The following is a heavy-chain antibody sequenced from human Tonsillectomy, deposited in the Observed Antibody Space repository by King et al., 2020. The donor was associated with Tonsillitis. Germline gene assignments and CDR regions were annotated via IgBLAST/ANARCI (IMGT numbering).Heavy chain of an antibody. CDR2: IHPDSGGT. CDR1: GYTFIDYH. D-gene: IGHD1-7*01. J-gene: IGHJ4*02. V-gene: IGHV1-2*02. Sequence: VQVVQSGTEVKKPGASVTVSCTTSGYTFIDYHMHWVRQALGQGLEWMGEIHPDSGGTYYAQKFQGRVTLTSDTSITTAYMELSGLRSDDTAVYYCVREDWYYDYWGQGTLVTVSS. CDR3: VREDWYYDY.